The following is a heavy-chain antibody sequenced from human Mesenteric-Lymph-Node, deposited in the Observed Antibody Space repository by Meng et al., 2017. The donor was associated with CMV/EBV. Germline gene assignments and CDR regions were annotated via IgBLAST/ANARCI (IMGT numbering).Heavy chain of an antibody. CDR1: GFTFDDYA. CDR3: ARDAAKSGSTVTIFGVDSYYYYYGMDV. Sequence: SLKISCAASGFTFDDYAMHWVRQAPGKGLEWVSGISWNSGSIGYADSVKGRFTISRDNAKNSLYLQMNSLRAEDTAVYYCARDAAKSGSTVTIFGVDSYYYYYGMDVWGQGTTVTVSS. J-gene: IGHJ6*02. CDR2: ISWNSGSI. V-gene: IGHV3-9*01. D-gene: IGHD3-3*01.